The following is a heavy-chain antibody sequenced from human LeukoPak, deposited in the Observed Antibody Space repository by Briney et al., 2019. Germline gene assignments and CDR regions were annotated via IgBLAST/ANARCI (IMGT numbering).Heavy chain of an antibody. J-gene: IGHJ4*02. CDR3: AKGAGGVGSGIAGGLGY. CDR2: TSGGGGST. V-gene: IGHV3-23*01. Sequence: GGSLRLSCAASGFTFSSYAMAWVRQAPGKGLEWVSVTSGGGGSTYYADSGKGRFTISRDNSKNTLYLQINSLKTEDTAVYYCAKGAGGVGSGIAGGLGYWGQGTLVTVSS. CDR1: GFTFSSYA. D-gene: IGHD6-13*01.